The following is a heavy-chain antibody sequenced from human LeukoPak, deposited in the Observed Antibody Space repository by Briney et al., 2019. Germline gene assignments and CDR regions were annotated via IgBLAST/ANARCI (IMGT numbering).Heavy chain of an antibody. CDR1: GGSISSYY. D-gene: IGHD2-15*01. Sequence: PSETLSLTCTVSGGSISSYYLSWVRQPPGKGLEWIGYIYYSGSTNYNPSLKSRVTISVDTSKNQFSLKLSSVTAADTAVYYCARGGGYCSGGSCYTYYFDYWGQGTLVTVSS. CDR3: ARGGGYCSGGSCYTYYFDY. J-gene: IGHJ4*02. CDR2: IYYSGST. V-gene: IGHV4-59*01.